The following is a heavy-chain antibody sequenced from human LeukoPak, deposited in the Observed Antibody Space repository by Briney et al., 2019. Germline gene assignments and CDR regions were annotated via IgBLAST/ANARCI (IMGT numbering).Heavy chain of an antibody. J-gene: IGHJ4*02. CDR1: GGSISSYY. V-gene: IGHV4-4*07. Sequence: ETLSLTCTVSGGSISSYYWSWIRQPAGKGLEWIGRIYTSGSTNYNPSLKSRVTMSVDTSKNQFSLKLSSVTAADTAVYYCASLIHCAGDSEYFDYWGQGTLVTDSS. D-gene: IGHD7-27*01. CDR3: ASLIHCAGDSEYFDY. CDR2: IYTSGST.